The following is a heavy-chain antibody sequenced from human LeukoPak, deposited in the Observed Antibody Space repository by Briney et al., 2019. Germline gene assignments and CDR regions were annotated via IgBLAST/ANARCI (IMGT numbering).Heavy chain of an antibody. Sequence: GGSLRLSCAASGFTFSSYSMSWVRQAPGKGLEWVSSISSSSAYIYYADSLKGRFTISRDNAKNSLYLQMNSLRAEDTAVYYCARGWMYYYDSGSQLYYFDYWGQGTLVTASS. CDR2: ISSSSAYI. CDR1: GFTFSSYS. CDR3: ARGWMYYYDSGSQLYYFDY. V-gene: IGHV3-21*01. J-gene: IGHJ4*02. D-gene: IGHD3-10*01.